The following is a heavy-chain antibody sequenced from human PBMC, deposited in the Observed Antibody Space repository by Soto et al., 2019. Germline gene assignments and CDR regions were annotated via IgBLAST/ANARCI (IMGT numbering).Heavy chain of an antibody. Sequence: GGSLRLSCAASGFTFSSYGMHWVRQAPGKGLEWVAVIWYDGSNKYYADSVKGRFTISRDNSKNTLYLQMNSLRAEDTAVYYCARPSAPGYYYYYMDVWGKGTTVTVSS. V-gene: IGHV3-33*01. CDR3: ARPSAPGYYYYYMDV. CDR2: IWYDGSNK. J-gene: IGHJ6*03. CDR1: GFTFSSYG.